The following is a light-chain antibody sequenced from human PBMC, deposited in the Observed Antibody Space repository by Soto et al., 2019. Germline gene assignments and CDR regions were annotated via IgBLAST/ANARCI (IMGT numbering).Light chain of an antibody. Sequence: QSVLTQPPSVSGAPGQTVTISCTGSSSNIGAGYDVHWYQRLPGTAPKLLIFDNTNRPSGVPDRFSGSKSGTSASLAITGLQADDGADYYCQSYDRGLTGSVFGGGTKLTVL. CDR2: DNT. J-gene: IGLJ2*01. CDR3: QSYDRGLTGSV. V-gene: IGLV1-40*01. CDR1: SSNIGAGYD.